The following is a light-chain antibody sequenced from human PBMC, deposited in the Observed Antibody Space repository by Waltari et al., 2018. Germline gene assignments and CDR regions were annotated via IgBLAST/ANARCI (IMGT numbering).Light chain of an antibody. J-gene: IGKJ2*01. CDR1: QSISNK. V-gene: IGKV3-15*01. CDR3: LQYSNWPLYS. Sequence: EIVMTQSPATLSVSPGELAILSCRASQSISNKLAWYQQKLGQAPRLLIFGATNRASGVPARFSGSGSGTEFTLTISSLQSEDFVFYYCLQYSNWPLYSFGQGTKLEIK. CDR2: GAT.